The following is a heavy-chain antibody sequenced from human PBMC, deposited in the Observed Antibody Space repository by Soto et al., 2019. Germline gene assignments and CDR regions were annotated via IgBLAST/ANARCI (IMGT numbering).Heavy chain of an antibody. Sequence: PSETLSLTCTVSGGSMRSYYWTWLRQSPGRGLEWIGYISYSGSTYYNPSLKSRVTISADTSKNQFSLRMNSMIAADTAVYYCARADPDASVGYWGQGTLVTVS. J-gene: IGHJ4*02. D-gene: IGHD2-15*01. V-gene: IGHV4-59*01. CDR1: GGSMRSYY. CDR2: ISYSGST. CDR3: ARADPDASVGY.